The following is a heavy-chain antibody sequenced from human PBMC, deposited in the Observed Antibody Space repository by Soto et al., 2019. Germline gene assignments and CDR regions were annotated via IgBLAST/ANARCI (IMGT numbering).Heavy chain of an antibody. CDR3: ARHGAAAAGPTSWYGMDV. D-gene: IGHD6-13*01. CDR1: GYSFTSYW. Sequence: GESLKISCKGSGYSFTSYWISWVRQMPGKGLEWMGRIDPSDSYTNYSPSFQGHVTISADKSISTAYLQWSSLKASDTAMYYCARHGAAAAGPTSWYGMDVWGQGTTVTVS. J-gene: IGHJ6*02. V-gene: IGHV5-10-1*01. CDR2: IDPSDSYT.